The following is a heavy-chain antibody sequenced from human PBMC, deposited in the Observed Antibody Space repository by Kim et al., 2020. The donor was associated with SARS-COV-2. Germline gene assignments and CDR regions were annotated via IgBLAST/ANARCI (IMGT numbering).Heavy chain of an antibody. CDR2: IYSGGST. D-gene: IGHD6-19*01. CDR3: ARDRAVEAYSSGWYDY. Sequence: GGSLRLSCAASGFTVSSNYMSWVRQAPGKGLEWVSVIYSGGSTYYADSVKGRFTISRDNSKNTLYLQMNSLRAEDTAAYYCARDRAVEAYSSGWYDYWGQGTLVTVSS. CDR1: GFTVSSNY. V-gene: IGHV3-66*02. J-gene: IGHJ4*02.